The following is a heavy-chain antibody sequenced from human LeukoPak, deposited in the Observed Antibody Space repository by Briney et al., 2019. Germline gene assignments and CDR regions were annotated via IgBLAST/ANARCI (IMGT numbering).Heavy chain of an antibody. J-gene: IGHJ3*02. Sequence: GGSLRLSCAASGLTFSSYAMSWVRQAPGKGLEWVSAISPGGSGIYHADSVKGRFTISRDNSKNTLYLQMNSLRAEDTAVYYCARDRDIVVVPAAPGIWGQGTMVTVSS. V-gene: IGHV3-23*01. CDR3: ARDRDIVVVPAAPGI. CDR1: GLTFSSYA. CDR2: ISPGGSGI. D-gene: IGHD2-2*01.